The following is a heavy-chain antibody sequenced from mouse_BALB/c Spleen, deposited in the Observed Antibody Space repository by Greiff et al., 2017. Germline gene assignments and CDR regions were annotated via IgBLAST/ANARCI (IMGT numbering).Heavy chain of an antibody. CDR1: GFSLTSYG. CDR2: IWRGGST. J-gene: IGHJ4*01. V-gene: IGHV2-5-1*01. D-gene: IGHD1-1*01. Sequence: VQLQESGPSLVQPSQSLSITCTVSGFSLTSYGVHWVRQSPGKGLEWLGVIWRGGSTDYNAAFMSRLSITKDNSKSQVFFKMNSLQADDTAIYYCQTLFTTVVAPYAMDYWGQGTSVTVSS. CDR3: QTLFTTVVAPYAMDY.